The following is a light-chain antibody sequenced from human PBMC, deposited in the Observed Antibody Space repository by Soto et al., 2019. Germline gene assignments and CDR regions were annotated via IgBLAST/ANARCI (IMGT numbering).Light chain of an antibody. V-gene: IGKV3-20*01. Sequence: EIVLTQSPGTLSLSPGERATLSCRASQSVSSSYLAWYQQKPGQAPRLLIYGASSKATGIPDRFSGRGSGTDATLTISRLEPEDIAVYYCQQYGSSPQTFGQGTKVEIK. CDR2: GAS. CDR1: QSVSSSY. CDR3: QQYGSSPQT. J-gene: IGKJ1*01.